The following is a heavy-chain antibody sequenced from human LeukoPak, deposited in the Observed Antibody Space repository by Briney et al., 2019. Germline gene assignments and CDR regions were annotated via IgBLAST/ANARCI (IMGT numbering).Heavy chain of an antibody. J-gene: IGHJ4*02. CDR2: MSYDGSEE. D-gene: IGHD2-15*01. CDR1: GFSFRSYG. Sequence: GGSLRLSCAAPGFSFRSYGIHWVRQAPGKGLEWVAVMSYDGSEEYHGDSVEGRFTVSRDNSKSTVYLQMNSLIPEDTAVYYCAKDKCSGGSCNQFDYWGQGTLVTVSS. CDR3: AKDKCSGGSCNQFDY. V-gene: IGHV3-30*18.